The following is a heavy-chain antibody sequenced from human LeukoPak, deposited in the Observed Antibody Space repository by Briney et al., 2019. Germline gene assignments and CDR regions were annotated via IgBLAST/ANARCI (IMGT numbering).Heavy chain of an antibody. V-gene: IGHV4-38-2*01. J-gene: IGHJ4*02. CDR2: IYHSGST. CDR3: ARGDSSGWYHFDY. Sequence: SETLSLTCAVSGYSISSGYYWGWIRQPPGKGLEWIGSIYHSGSTYYNPSLKSRVTISVDTSKNQFSLKLSSVTAADTAVYYCARGDSSGWYHFDYWGQGTLVTVSS. D-gene: IGHD6-19*01. CDR1: GYSISSGYY.